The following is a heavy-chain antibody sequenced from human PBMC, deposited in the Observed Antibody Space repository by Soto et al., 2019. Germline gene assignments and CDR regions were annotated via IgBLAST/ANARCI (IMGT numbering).Heavy chain of an antibody. Sequence: EVQLVESGGGLVKPGGSLRLSCAASGFTFSSYSMNWVRQAPGKGLEWVSSISSSSSYIYYADSVKGRFTISRDNAKNSLYLQMNSLRAEDTAVYYCARDNSIAARWGAFDIWGQGTMVTVSS. CDR2: ISSSSSYI. CDR1: GFTFSSYS. J-gene: IGHJ3*02. V-gene: IGHV3-21*01. D-gene: IGHD6-6*01. CDR3: ARDNSIAARWGAFDI.